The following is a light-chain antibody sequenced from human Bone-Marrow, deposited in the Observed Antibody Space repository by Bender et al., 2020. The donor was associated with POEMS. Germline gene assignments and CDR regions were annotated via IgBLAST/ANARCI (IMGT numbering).Light chain of an antibody. V-gene: IGLV2-23*02. Sequence: QSALTQPASVSGSPGQSITVSCTGTVNDVGAYSYVSWYQQHPGKAPKLMIYEVTSRPSGVSDRFSGSKSGNTASLTISGLQAEDEADYYCSSYAGTRTLVFGGGTKLTVL. CDR1: VNDVGAYSY. CDR3: SSYAGTRTLV. J-gene: IGLJ3*02. CDR2: EVT.